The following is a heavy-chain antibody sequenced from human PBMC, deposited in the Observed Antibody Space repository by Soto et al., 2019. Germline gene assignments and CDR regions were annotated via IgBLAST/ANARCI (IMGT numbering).Heavy chain of an antibody. CDR1: GYTFSSYY. J-gene: IGHJ4*02. D-gene: IGHD6-19*01. CDR3: ARASVSGRRFDY. CDR2: INPSGGST. V-gene: IGHV1-46*03. Sequence: ASVKVSCKASGYTFSSYYMYWVRQAPGQGLEWMGVINPSGGSTNYAQKLQGRVTMTRDTSTTTVYMELSSLTSEDTAVYYCARASVSGRRFDYWGQGTLVTVSS.